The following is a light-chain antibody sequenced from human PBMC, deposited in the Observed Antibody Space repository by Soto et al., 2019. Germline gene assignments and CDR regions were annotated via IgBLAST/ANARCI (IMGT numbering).Light chain of an antibody. Sequence: EIVMTQSPATLSVSPGERATLSCRASQSVSSNLAWYQQKPGQAPRLLIYGASTRATGIQARFSGSGSGTEFTLTIRSLQSEDFAVYYCKQYNNWPSTFGQGTRLEIK. CDR3: KQYNNWPST. J-gene: IGKJ5*01. CDR1: QSVSSN. V-gene: IGKV3-15*01. CDR2: GAS.